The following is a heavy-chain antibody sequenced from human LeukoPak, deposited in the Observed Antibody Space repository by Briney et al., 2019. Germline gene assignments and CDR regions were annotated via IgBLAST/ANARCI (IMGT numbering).Heavy chain of an antibody. CDR2: INPNTAGT. J-gene: IGHJ6*03. CDR1: GYTFTGYY. V-gene: IGHV1-2*02. Sequence: SVNVSCKASGYTFTGYYFHWVRQAPAQGVEWMGWINPNTAGTNYVQKCLGGVPLTWDTSIGSAYMKLNRLKPDDTAVYYCAESACEYREVHYYYMGVWGKGTSVTVSS. D-gene: IGHD1-1*01. CDR3: AESACEYREVHYYYMGV.